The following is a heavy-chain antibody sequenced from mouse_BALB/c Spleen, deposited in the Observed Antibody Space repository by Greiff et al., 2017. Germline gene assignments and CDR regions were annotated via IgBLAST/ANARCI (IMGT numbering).Heavy chain of an antibody. Sequence: EVMLVESGAELVKPGASVKLSCTASGFNIKDTYMHWVKQRPEQGLEWIGRIDPANGNTKYDPKFQGKATITADTSSNTAYLQLSSLTSEDTAVYYCARDGNYASWFAYWGQGTLVTVSA. CDR3: ARDGNYASWFAY. D-gene: IGHD2-1*01. J-gene: IGHJ3*01. V-gene: IGHV14-3*02. CDR2: IDPANGNT. CDR1: GFNIKDTY.